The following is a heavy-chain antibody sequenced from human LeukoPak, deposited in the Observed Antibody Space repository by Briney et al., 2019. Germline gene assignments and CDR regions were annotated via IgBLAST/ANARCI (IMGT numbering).Heavy chain of an antibody. D-gene: IGHD6-19*01. CDR1: GFTFGDYA. CDR2: IRSKAYGGTT. Sequence: GGSLRLSCTASGFTFGDYAMSWVRQAPGKGLEWVGFIRSKAYGGTTEYAASVRGRFTISRDDSKSIAYLQMNSLKTEDTAVYYCTRVYSSGSYYFDYWGQGTLVTVSS. J-gene: IGHJ4*02. V-gene: IGHV3-49*04. CDR3: TRVYSSGSYYFDY.